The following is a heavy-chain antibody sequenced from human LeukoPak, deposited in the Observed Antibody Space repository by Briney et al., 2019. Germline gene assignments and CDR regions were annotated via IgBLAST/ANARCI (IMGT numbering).Heavy chain of an antibody. CDR2: INPNSGGT. CDR3: ACSGYSYGEYFDY. CDR1: GYTFTGYY. Sequence: ASVKVSCKASGYTFTGYYMHWVRQAPGQGLEWMGRINPNSGGTNYAQKFQGRVTMTRDTSISTAYMELSRLRSDDTAVYCCACSGYSYGEYFDYWGQGTLVTVSS. V-gene: IGHV1-2*06. J-gene: IGHJ4*02. D-gene: IGHD5-18*01.